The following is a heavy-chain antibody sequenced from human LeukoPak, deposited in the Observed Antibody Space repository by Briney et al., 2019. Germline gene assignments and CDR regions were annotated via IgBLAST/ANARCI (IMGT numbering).Heavy chain of an antibody. V-gene: IGHV3-74*01. D-gene: IGHD3-10*01. CDR1: GFTFSSYW. CDR2: INSDGSST. CDR3: ARALLWFGGYYFDY. J-gene: IGHJ4*02. Sequence: GGSLRFSCAASGFTFSSYWMHWVRQAPGKGLVWVSRINSDGSSTSYADSVKGRFTISRDNAKNTLYLQMNSLRAEDTAVYYCARALLWFGGYYFDYWGQGTLVTVSS.